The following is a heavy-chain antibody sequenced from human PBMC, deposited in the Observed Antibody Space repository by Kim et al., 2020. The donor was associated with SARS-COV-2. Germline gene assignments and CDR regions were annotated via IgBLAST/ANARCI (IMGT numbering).Heavy chain of an antibody. D-gene: IGHD6-19*01. J-gene: IGHJ4*02. CDR1: GFTFSSYS. CDR2: ISSSSSYI. CDR3: ARDHLYSSDPFFDY. V-gene: IGHV3-21*01. Sequence: GGSLRLSCAASGFTFSSYSMNWVRQAPGKGLEWGSSISSSSSYIYYADSVKGRFTISRDNAKNSLYLQMNSLRAEDTAVYYCARDHLYSSDPFFDYWGQGTLVTVSS.